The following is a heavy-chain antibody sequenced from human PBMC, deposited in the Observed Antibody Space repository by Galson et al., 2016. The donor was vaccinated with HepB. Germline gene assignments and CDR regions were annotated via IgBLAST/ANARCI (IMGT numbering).Heavy chain of an antibody. Sequence: ETLSLTCTVSGGSISSYYWSWIRQPPGKGLEWIGYIYYSGSTYYNPSLKSRVTISVDTSKKQFSRKVSSVTAADTAVYYCARVKGGYSLHGMDVWGQGTTVSVSS. CDR3: ARVKGGYSLHGMDV. D-gene: IGHD5-18*01. V-gene: IGHV4-59*01. J-gene: IGHJ6*02. CDR2: IYYSGST. CDR1: GGSISSYY.